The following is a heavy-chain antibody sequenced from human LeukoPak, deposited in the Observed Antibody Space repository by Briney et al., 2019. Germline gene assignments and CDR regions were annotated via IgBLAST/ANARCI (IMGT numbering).Heavy chain of an antibody. D-gene: IGHD2-15*01. CDR1: GFTFSSYA. CDR2: ISGSGGST. V-gene: IGHV3-23*01. CDR3: ARASSGSVVVAARAGAFDI. Sequence: PGGSLRLSCAASGFTFSSYAMSWVRQAPGKGLEWVSAISGSGGSTYYADSVKGRFTISRDNSKNTLYLQMNSLRAEDTAVYYCARASSGSVVVAARAGAFDIWGQGTMVTVSS. J-gene: IGHJ3*02.